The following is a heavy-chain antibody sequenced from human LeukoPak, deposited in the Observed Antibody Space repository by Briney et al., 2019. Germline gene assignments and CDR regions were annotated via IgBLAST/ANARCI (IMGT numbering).Heavy chain of an antibody. Sequence: SETLSLTCTVSGYSISSGYYWGWIRQPPGKGLEWIGSIYHSGSTYYNPSLKSRVTISVDTSKNQFSLKLSSVTAADTAIYFCARASETAMITLWGQGTLVTVSS. V-gene: IGHV4-38-2*02. CDR2: IYHSGST. J-gene: IGHJ4*02. CDR3: ARASETAMITL. D-gene: IGHD5-18*01. CDR1: GYSISSGYY.